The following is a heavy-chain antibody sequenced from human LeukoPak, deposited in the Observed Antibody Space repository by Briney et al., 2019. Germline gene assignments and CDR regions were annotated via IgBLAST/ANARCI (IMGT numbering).Heavy chain of an antibody. J-gene: IGHJ6*03. CDR2: VYYSGST. CDR3: ARARYYDSSGYWAYYYYYMDV. D-gene: IGHD3-22*01. CDR1: GGSISSYY. V-gene: IGHV4-59*01. Sequence: SETLSLTCTVSGGSISSYYWSWIRQPPGKGLEWIGYVYYSGSTNYNPSLKSRVTISVDTSKNQFSLKLSSVTAADTAVYYCARARYYDSSGYWAYYYYYMDVWGKGTTVTVSS.